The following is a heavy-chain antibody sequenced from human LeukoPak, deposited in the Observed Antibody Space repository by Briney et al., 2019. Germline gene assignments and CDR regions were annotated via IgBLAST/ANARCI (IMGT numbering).Heavy chain of an antibody. J-gene: IGHJ3*01. Sequence: KASETLSLTCTVSGGSISSHFWNWIRQAPGKRLEWVGYVSKSGSTNYNPSLQSRITISLDTSKNQFSLILPSVTTADTAVYFCARDDYGVFDAFDVWGQGTVVTVSS. D-gene: IGHD3-16*01. CDR3: ARDDYGVFDAFDV. CDR2: VSKSGST. V-gene: IGHV4-4*08. CDR1: GGSISSHF.